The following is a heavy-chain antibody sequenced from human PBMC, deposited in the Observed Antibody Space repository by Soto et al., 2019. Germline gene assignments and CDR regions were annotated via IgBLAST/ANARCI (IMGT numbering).Heavy chain of an antibody. CDR3: ARTGEYSSGWSENDY. J-gene: IGHJ4*02. Sequence: GGSLRLSCAASGFTFSDHHMDWVRQAPGKGLEWVGRTRNKANSYSTEYAASVKGRFTISRDDSKNSLYLQMDSLKTEDTAVYYCARTGEYSSGWSENDYWGQGTLVIVSS. CDR1: GFTFSDHH. V-gene: IGHV3-72*01. D-gene: IGHD6-19*01. CDR2: TRNKANSYST.